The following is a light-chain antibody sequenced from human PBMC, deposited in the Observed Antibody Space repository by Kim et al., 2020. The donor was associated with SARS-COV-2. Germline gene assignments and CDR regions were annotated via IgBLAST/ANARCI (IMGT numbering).Light chain of an antibody. CDR1: QGIGSW. Sequence: DIQMTQSPSSVSASVGDRVTITCRASQGIGSWLAWYQQKLGKAPKLLIYAASSLQSGVPSRFSGSGSGTYFTLTISSLQPEDFATYFCQQANSFPRAFGGGTKLEIK. CDR3: QQANSFPRA. V-gene: IGKV1-12*01. J-gene: IGKJ4*01. CDR2: AAS.